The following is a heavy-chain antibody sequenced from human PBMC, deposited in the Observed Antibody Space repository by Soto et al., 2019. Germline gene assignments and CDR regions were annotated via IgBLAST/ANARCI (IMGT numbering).Heavy chain of an antibody. D-gene: IGHD5-12*01. V-gene: IGHV4-31*03. Sequence: PSETLSLTCTVSGGSISSGGYYWSWIRQHPGKGLEWIGYIYYSGSTYYNPSLKSRVTISVDTSKNQFSLKLSSVTAADTAVYYCARPGGYDKNTLDYWGQGTLVTVSS. J-gene: IGHJ4*02. CDR1: GGSISSGGYY. CDR2: IYYSGST. CDR3: ARPGGYDKNTLDY.